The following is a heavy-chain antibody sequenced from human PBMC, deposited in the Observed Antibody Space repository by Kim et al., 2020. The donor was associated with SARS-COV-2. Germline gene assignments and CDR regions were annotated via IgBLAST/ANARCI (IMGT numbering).Heavy chain of an antibody. CDR3: ARHDRTWIAVTGTDYFDY. CDR2: IYYSGST. D-gene: IGHD6-19*01. CDR1: GGSISSSSYY. Sequence: SETLSLTCTVSGGSISSSSYYWGWIRQPPGKGLEWIGSIYYSGSTYYNPSLKSRVTISVDTSKNQFSLKLSSVTAADTAVYYCARHDRTWIAVTGTDYFDYWGQGTLRSVSS. J-gene: IGHJ4*02. V-gene: IGHV4-39*01.